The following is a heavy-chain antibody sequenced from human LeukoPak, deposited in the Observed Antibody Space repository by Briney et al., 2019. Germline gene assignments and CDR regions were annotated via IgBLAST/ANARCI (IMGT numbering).Heavy chain of an antibody. CDR3: AKDRISAAGRGDCFDP. J-gene: IGHJ5*02. CDR2: ISGSGGST. CDR1: GFTFSSYA. D-gene: IGHD6-13*01. V-gene: IGHV3-23*01. Sequence: GGSLRLSCAASGFTFSSYAMSWVRQAPGKGLEWVSAISGSGGSTYYADSVKGRFTISRDNSKNTLYLQMSSLRAEDTAVYYCAKDRISAAGRGDCFDPWGQGTLVTVSS.